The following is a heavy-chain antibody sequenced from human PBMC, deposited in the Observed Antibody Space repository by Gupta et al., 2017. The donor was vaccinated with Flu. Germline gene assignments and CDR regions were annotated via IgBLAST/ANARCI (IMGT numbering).Heavy chain of an antibody. V-gene: IGHV3-15*01. Sequence: EVQLVESGGGLVKPGGSLRLSCTVSVLTFTNAWMTWVRQAPGRGLEWVGRIKSNPDGGTSNYARPVKGRFRISRDDSKNMVYLQMDSLKTGDTAVYYCTTDTSVGYAYDVWGQGTLVTVSS. J-gene: IGHJ3*01. CDR3: TTDTSVGYAYDV. CDR1: VLTFTNAW. CDR2: IKSNPDGGTS. D-gene: IGHD1-26*01.